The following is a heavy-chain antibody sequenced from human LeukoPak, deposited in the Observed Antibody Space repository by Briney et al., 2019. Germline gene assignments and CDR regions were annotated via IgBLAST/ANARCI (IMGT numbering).Heavy chain of an antibody. Sequence: SETLSLTCTVSGGSVSSYYRSWIRQLPGKGLEWIGFIFYGGSTNYNPSLKSRVTISEDTSKNQFSLKLSSVTAADTAVYYCARSGFRDYYFAMDVWGQGTTVTVSS. D-gene: IGHD3-22*01. CDR1: GGSVSSYY. V-gene: IGHV4-59*02. J-gene: IGHJ6*02. CDR2: IFYGGST. CDR3: ARSGFRDYYFAMDV.